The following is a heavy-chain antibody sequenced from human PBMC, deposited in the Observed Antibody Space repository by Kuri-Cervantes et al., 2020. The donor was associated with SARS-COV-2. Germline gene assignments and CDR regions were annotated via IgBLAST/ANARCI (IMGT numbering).Heavy chain of an antibody. J-gene: IGHJ4*02. CDR1: GGSFNGYY. Sequence: SQTLSLTCAVYGGSFNGYYWSWIRQPPGKGLEWIGEINHSGSTNYNPSLKSRVTVSVDTSKNQVSLKLNSVTDADTAVYYCARHSRVSPLDFWGQGTLVTVSS. CDR2: INHSGST. D-gene: IGHD3-3*01. CDR3: ARHSRVSPLDF. V-gene: IGHV4-34*01.